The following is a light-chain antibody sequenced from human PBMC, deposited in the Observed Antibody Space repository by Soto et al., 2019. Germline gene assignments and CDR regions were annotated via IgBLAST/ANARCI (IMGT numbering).Light chain of an antibody. J-gene: IGLJ1*01. Sequence: QSLLTQPASVSGSPGQSIAISCTGTSSDVGAFNYVSWYQQHPGKAPKFMIFDVSSRPSGVSDRFSGSKSGNTASLTISGLQTEDEADYYCASYTTSSTYVFGTGTKVNVL. CDR1: SSDVGAFNY. V-gene: IGLV2-14*03. CDR3: ASYTTSSTYV. CDR2: DVS.